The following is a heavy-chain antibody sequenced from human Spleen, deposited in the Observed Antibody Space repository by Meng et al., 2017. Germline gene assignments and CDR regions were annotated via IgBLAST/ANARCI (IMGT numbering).Heavy chain of an antibody. Sequence: QEPPQQTGPGLVGPPQTPPLTCAISGHGFSSNSATWNWIRQSPSRGLEWLGRTYYRSKWYDDYALSVRSRITINPDTSKNQFSLQLNSVTSEDTAVYYCARGVDTGSYVFWFDPWGQGTLVTVSS. D-gene: IGHD1-1*01. CDR2: TYYRSKWYD. CDR1: GHGFSSNSAT. V-gene: IGHV6-1*01. J-gene: IGHJ5*02. CDR3: ARGVDTGSYVFWFDP.